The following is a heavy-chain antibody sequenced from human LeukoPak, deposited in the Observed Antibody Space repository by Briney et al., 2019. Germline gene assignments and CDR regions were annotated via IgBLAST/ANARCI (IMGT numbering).Heavy chain of an antibody. CDR1: GGAISSGSYY. V-gene: IGHV4-61*02. CDR2: IYTSGTT. D-gene: IGHD3-22*01. CDR3: AREYYDSNKAPAFDI. J-gene: IGHJ3*02. Sequence: TLSLTCTVSGGAISSGSYYWSWIRQSAGKGLEWIGRIYTSGTTNSNPSLKSRVTMSLDTSKNQFSLKLSSVTAADTAVYYCAREYYDSNKAPAFDIWGQGTMVTVSS.